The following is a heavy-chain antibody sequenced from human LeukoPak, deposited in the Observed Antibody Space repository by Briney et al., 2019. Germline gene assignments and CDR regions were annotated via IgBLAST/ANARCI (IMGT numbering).Heavy chain of an antibody. D-gene: IGHD6-13*01. Sequence: PSETLSLTCAVYGGSFSGYYWSWIRQPPGQGLEWIGEINHSASTNYNPSLKSRVTISVDTSKNQFSLKLSSVTAADTAVYYCARGGAAAGQKPPLDYWGQGTLVTVSS. J-gene: IGHJ4*02. CDR1: GGSFSGYY. V-gene: IGHV4-34*01. CDR3: ARGGAAAGQKPPLDY. CDR2: INHSAST.